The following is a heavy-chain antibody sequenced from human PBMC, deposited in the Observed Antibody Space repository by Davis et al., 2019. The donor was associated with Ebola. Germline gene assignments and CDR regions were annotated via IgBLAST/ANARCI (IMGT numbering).Heavy chain of an antibody. J-gene: IGHJ4*02. CDR3: ARDPFYGDTDY. V-gene: IGHV1-18*04. D-gene: IGHD4-17*01. CDR2: ISAYNGNT. Sequence: ASVKVSCKASGYTFTSYYMHWVRQDPGQGLEWMGWISAYNGNTNYAQKLQGRVTMTTDTYTSTAYMELRSLRSDDTAVYYCARDPFYGDTDYWGQGTLVTVSS. CDR1: GYTFTSYY.